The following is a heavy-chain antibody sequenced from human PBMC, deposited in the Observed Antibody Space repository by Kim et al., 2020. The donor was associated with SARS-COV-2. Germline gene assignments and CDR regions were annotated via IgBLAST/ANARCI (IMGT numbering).Heavy chain of an antibody. V-gene: IGHV1-2*06. CDR3: ARRCFYYSNYAFGFDL. CDR1: GYTFTGYY. Sequence: ASVKVSCKASGYTFTGYYMHWVRQAPGQGLEWMGRINPNSGGTNYAQKFQGRVTMTRDTSISTAYMELSRLRSDDTAVYYCARRCFYYSNYAFGFDLWGRGTLVTVSS. CDR2: INPNSGGT. J-gene: IGHJ2*01. D-gene: IGHD4-4*01.